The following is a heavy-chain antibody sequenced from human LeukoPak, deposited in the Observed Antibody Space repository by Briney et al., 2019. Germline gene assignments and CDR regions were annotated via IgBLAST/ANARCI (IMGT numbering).Heavy chain of an antibody. CDR2: INHSGST. J-gene: IGHJ5*02. V-gene: IGHV4-34*01. CDR1: GGSFSGYY. Sequence: PSETLSLTCAVDGGSFSGYYWSWIRQPPGKGLEWIGEINHSGSTNYNPSLKSRVTISVDTSKNQFSLKLSSVTAADTAVYYCARVGSLYYDFWRGWFDPWGQGTLVTVSS. CDR3: ARVGSLYYDFWRGWFDP. D-gene: IGHD3-3*01.